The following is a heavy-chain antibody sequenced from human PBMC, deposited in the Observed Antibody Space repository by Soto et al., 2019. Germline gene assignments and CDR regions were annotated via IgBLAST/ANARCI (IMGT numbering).Heavy chain of an antibody. V-gene: IGHV3-30*03. CDR1: GFTFSRYG. D-gene: IGHD6-19*01. Sequence: QVQLVESGGGVVQPGRSLRLSCEASGFTFSRYGMHWARQAPGKGLEWVALISDDGTNKYYGDSVKGRFSISRDNSKNTLFLEMNSLRTEDTAVYYCAASGQWLCFEYWGQGALVTVSS. J-gene: IGHJ4*02. CDR3: AASGQWLCFEY. CDR2: ISDDGTNK.